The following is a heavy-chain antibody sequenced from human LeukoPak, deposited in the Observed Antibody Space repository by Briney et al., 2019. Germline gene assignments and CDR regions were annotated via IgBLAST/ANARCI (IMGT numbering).Heavy chain of an antibody. Sequence: PSETLSLTCAVYGGSFSGYYWSWIRQPPGKGLEWIGEINHSGSTNYNPSLKSRVTISVDTSKNQFSLKLSSVTAADTAVYYCARGPLLRNVYCSGGSCYPRVYYYYGMDVWGQGTTVTVSS. CDR3: ARGPLLRNVYCSGGSCYPRVYYYYGMDV. V-gene: IGHV4-34*01. D-gene: IGHD2-15*01. CDR2: INHSGST. J-gene: IGHJ6*02. CDR1: GGSFSGYY.